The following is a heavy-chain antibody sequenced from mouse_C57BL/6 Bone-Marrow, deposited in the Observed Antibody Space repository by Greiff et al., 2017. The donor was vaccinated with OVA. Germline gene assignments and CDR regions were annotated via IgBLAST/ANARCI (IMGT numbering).Heavy chain of an antibody. CDR3: ARDSNYFYWYFDV. CDR1: GYTFTSYW. Sequence: QVQLKESGAELVKPGASVQLSCKASGYTFTSYWMHWVKQRPGQGLEWIGMIHPNSGSTNYNEKFKSKATLTVDKSSSTAYMQLSSLTSEDSAVYYCARDSNYFYWYFDVWGTGTTVTVSS. CDR2: IHPNSGST. V-gene: IGHV1-64*01. J-gene: IGHJ1*03. D-gene: IGHD2-5*01.